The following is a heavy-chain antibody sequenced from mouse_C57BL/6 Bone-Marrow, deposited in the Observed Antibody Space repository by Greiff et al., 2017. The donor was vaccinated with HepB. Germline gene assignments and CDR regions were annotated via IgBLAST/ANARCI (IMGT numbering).Heavy chain of an antibody. CDR1: GYTFTDYY. CDR3: ARGHYSNPRYFDY. CDR2: IYPGSGNT. Sequence: VQLQQSGAELVRPGASVKLSCKASGYTFTDYYINWVKQRPGQGLEWIARIYPGSGNTYYNEKFKGKATLTAEKSSSTAYMQLSSLTSEDSAVYICARGHYSNPRYFDYWGQGTTLTVSS. D-gene: IGHD2-5*01. J-gene: IGHJ2*01. V-gene: IGHV1-76*01.